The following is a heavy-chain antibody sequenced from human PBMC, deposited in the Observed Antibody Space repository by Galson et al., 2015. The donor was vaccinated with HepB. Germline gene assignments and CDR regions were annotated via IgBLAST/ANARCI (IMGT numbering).Heavy chain of an antibody. V-gene: IGHV3-30*18. CDR2: ISYDGSKE. J-gene: IGHJ5*02. D-gene: IGHD6-6*01. CDR1: GFTFSSYG. CDR3: AKDAVAVRPGWFDP. Sequence: SLRLSCAASGFTFSSYGMHWVRQAPGKGLDWVAAISYDGSKEFYVDSVKGRFTISRDNSKNTLYLQMIGLRTEDTAVYYCAKDAVAVRPGWFDPWGQGTLVTVSS.